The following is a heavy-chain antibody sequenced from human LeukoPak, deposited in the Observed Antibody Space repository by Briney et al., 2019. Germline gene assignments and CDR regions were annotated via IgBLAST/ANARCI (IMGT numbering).Heavy chain of an antibody. Sequence: SETLSLTCTVSGGSISSYYWSWIRQPAGKGLEWIGRIYTSGSTNYNPSLKSRVTMSVDTSKNQFSLKLSSVTAADTAVYYCARAPWPTYSGYDVYYYYGMDVWGQGTTVNVSS. CDR3: ARAPWPTYSGYDVYYYYGMDV. CDR2: IYTSGST. V-gene: IGHV4-4*07. CDR1: GGSISSYY. D-gene: IGHD5-12*01. J-gene: IGHJ6*02.